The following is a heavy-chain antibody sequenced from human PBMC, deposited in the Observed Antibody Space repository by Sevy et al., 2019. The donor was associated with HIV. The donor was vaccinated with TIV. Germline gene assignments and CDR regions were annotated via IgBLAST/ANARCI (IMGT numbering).Heavy chain of an antibody. J-gene: IGHJ6*02. Sequence: ASVKVSCKASGYTFTGYYMHWVRQAPGQGLEWMGWINPNSGGTNYAQKFQGRVTMTRDTSISTAYMELSRLRSDDTAVYYCARDLGSGGWYYYGMGVWGQGTTVTVSS. CDR2: INPNSGGT. CDR1: GYTFTGYY. CDR3: ARDLGSGGWYYYGMGV. D-gene: IGHD6-19*01. V-gene: IGHV1-2*02.